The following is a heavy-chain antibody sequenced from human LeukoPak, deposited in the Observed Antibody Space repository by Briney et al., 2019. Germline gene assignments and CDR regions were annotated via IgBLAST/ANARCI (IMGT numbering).Heavy chain of an antibody. J-gene: IGHJ6*03. CDR3: ARWLRGFWSGYYPPRYYMDV. Sequence: ASVKVSCKASGYTFTSYDINWVRQATGQGLEWMGWMNPNSGNTGYAQKFQGRVTMTRNTSISTAYMELSSLRSEDTAVYYCARWLRGFWSGYYPPRYYMDVWGKGTTVTVSS. CDR1: GYTFTSYD. D-gene: IGHD3-3*01. CDR2: MNPNSGNT. V-gene: IGHV1-8*01.